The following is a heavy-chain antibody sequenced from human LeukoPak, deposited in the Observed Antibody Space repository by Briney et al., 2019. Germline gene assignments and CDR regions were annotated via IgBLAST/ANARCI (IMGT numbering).Heavy chain of an antibody. CDR2: INPIGGTT. CDR3: ARQQGLQNLNFDH. D-gene: IGHD4-11*01. V-gene: IGHV1-46*01. J-gene: IGHJ5*02. Sequence: ASVKVSCKTSGYTFTSYYIHWMRQAPGRGPEWMGIINPIGGTTDYAQKFQGRVTMTRDTSTSIVYMELSSLSPEDTPVYYCARQQGLQNLNFDHWGQGTLVTVSS. CDR1: GYTFTSYY.